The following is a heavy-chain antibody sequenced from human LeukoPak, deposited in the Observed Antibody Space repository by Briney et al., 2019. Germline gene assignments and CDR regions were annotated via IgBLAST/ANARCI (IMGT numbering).Heavy chain of an antibody. CDR3: ARDPRGITALVDYFDY. V-gene: IGHV3-30*04. J-gene: IGHJ4*02. CDR2: ISYDGSNK. D-gene: IGHD5-18*01. CDR1: GFTFSSYA. Sequence: GGSLRLSCAAPGFTFSSYAMHWVRQAPGKGLEWVAVISYDGSNKYYADSVKGRFTISRDNAKNSLYLQMSSLRVEDTAVYYCARDPRGITALVDYFDYWGQGTLVTVSS.